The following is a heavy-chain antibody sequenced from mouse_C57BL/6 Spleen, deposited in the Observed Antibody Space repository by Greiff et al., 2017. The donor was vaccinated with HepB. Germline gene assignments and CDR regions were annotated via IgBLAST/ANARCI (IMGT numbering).Heavy chain of an antibody. V-gene: IGHV14-1*01. CDR1: GFNIKDYY. CDR3: TASYYYVSSSPAWCAY. CDR2: IDPEDGDT. D-gene: IGHD1-1*01. Sequence: EVQLQQSGAELVRPGASVKLSCTASGFNIKDYYMHWVKQRPEQGLEWIGRIDPEDGDTEYAPKFQGKATMTADTSSNPAYLQLSSLTSEDTAVYYCTASYYYVSSSPAWCAYWSQGTLVTVSA. J-gene: IGHJ3*01.